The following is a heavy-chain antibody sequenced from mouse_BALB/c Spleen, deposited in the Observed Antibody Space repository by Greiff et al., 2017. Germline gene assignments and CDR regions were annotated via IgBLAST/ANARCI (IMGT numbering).Heavy chain of an antibody. J-gene: IGHJ4*01. CDR2: INPSNGRT. D-gene: IGHD2-3*01. CDR3: ARDGYYPLAMDY. Sequence: QVQLQQPGAELVKPGASVKLSCKASGYTFTSYWMHWVKQRPGQGLEWIGEINPSNGRTNYNEKFKSKATLTVDKSSSTAYMQLSSLTSEDSAVYYCARDGYYPLAMDYWGQGTSVTVSS. V-gene: IGHV1S81*02. CDR1: GYTFTSYW.